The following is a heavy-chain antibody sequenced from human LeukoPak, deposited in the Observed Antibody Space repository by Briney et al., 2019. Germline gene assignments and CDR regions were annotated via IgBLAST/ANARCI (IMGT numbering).Heavy chain of an antibody. CDR3: ASPSERGSGYEPHFDY. J-gene: IGHJ4*02. D-gene: IGHD5-12*01. V-gene: IGHV3-66*01. CDR2: FYSGGST. CDR1: GFTVSSNY. Sequence: GGSLRLSCAASGFTVSSNYMSWVRQAPGKGLGWVSVFYSGGSTNYAAPFKGKFTIARDNSKNTLYLQMNSLRAEDTAVYYCASPSERGSGYEPHFDYWGQGTLVTVSS.